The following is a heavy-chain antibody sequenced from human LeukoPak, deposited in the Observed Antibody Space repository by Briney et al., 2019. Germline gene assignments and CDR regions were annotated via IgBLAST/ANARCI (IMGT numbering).Heavy chain of an antibody. CDR1: GFTFTYYN. CDR3: ATALESRVLSAALDI. J-gene: IGHJ3*02. V-gene: IGHV3-21*01. Sequence: SGGSLRLSCAASGFTFTYYNMNWVRQAPGKGLEWVSFISTSSSYIYYADSVKGRFTISRDNAKKSLFLQMNSLRAEDTAVYYCATALESRVLSAALDIWGQGTMVTVSS. CDR2: ISTSSSYI. D-gene: IGHD3-3*01.